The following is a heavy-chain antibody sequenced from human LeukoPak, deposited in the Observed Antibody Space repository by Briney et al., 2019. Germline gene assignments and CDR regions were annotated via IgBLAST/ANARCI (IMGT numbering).Heavy chain of an antibody. Sequence: GGSLRLSCAASGFTFSSYWMSWVRQAPGKGLEWVANIKQDGSEKYYVDSVKGRFTISRDNAKNSLYLQMNSLRAEDTAVYYCASGLWSGDDAFDIWGQGTMVTVSS. CDR3: ASGLWSGDDAFDI. CDR1: GFTFSSYW. D-gene: IGHD3-3*01. V-gene: IGHV3-7*01. CDR2: IKQDGSEK. J-gene: IGHJ3*02.